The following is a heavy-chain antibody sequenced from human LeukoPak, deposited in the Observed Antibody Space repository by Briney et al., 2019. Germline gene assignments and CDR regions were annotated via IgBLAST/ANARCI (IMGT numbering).Heavy chain of an antibody. CDR1: GYTFTSYG. D-gene: IGHD3-9*01. CDR2: ISAYNGNT. V-gene: IGHV1-18*01. CDR3: ATTRLDYDILTGYYQNFDY. J-gene: IGHJ4*02. Sequence: ASVKVSCKASGYTFTSYGISWVRQAPGQGLEWMEWISAYNGNTNYAQKLQGRVTMTTDTSTSTAYMELRSLRSDDTAVYYCATTRLDYDILTGYYQNFDYWGQGTLVTVSS.